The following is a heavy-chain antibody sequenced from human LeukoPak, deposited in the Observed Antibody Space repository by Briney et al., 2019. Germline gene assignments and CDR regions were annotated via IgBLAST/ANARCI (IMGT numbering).Heavy chain of an antibody. V-gene: IGHV1-69*04. Sequence: ASVKVSCKASGYTFTGYYMHWVRQAPGQGLEWMGRIIPILGIANYAQKFQGRVTITADKSTSTAYMELSSLRSEDTAVYYCARGGQGWYHEPFDPWGQGTLVTVSS. J-gene: IGHJ5*02. CDR1: GYTFTGYY. CDR2: IIPILGIA. D-gene: IGHD2-15*01. CDR3: ARGGQGWYHEPFDP.